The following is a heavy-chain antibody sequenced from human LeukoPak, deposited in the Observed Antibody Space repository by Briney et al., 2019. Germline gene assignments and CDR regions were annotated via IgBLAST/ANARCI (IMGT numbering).Heavy chain of an antibody. V-gene: IGHV3-11*04. CDR2: IDSSGSTV. Sequence: AGGSLTLSCAASGFAFSDFYMMWIPQAPGKGLEWVSYIDSSGSTVYYPDSVKGRLTISRDNARNSPYLQINSLRADDTAVYYCALLGNGAFDIWGQGTMVTVSS. D-gene: IGHD1-26*01. CDR3: ALLGNGAFDI. CDR1: GFAFSDFY. J-gene: IGHJ3*02.